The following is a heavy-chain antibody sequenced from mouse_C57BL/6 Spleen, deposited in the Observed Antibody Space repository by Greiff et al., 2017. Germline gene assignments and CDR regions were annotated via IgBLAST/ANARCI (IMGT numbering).Heavy chain of an antibody. CDR3: AGSAYYGSSYAAMDY. CDR1: GYTFTSYW. V-gene: IGHV1-53*01. D-gene: IGHD1-1*01. CDR2: INPSNGGT. Sequence: QVQLQQPGTELVKPGASVKLSCKASGYTFTSYWMHWVKQRPGQGLEWIGNINPSNGGTNYNEKFKSKATLTVDKSSSTAYMQLSSLTSEDSAVYCCAGSAYYGSSYAAMDYWGQGTSVTVSS. J-gene: IGHJ4*01.